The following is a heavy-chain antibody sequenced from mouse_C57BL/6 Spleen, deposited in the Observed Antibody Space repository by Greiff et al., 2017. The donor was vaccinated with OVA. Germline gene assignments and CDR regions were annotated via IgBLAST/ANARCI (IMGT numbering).Heavy chain of an antibody. CDR2: IYTRSGNT. CDR3: AGKEDYSNLGLDY. J-gene: IGHJ4*01. Sequence: VQLQQSGAELARPGASVKLSCKASGYTFTSYGISWVKQRTGQGLEWIGEIYTRSGNTYYNEKFKGKGTLTADKSSSNEYMELRSLTSEDSAVYFYAGKEDYSNLGLDYWGQGTSVTVSS. D-gene: IGHD2-5*01. CDR1: GYTFTSYG. V-gene: IGHV1-81*01.